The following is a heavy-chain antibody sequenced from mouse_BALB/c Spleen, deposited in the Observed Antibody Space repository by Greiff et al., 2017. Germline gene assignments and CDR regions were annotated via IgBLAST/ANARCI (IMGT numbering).Heavy chain of an antibody. CDR2: INPGSGGT. V-gene: IGHV1-54*01. D-gene: IGHD2-4*01. CDR1: GYAFTNYL. Sequence: QVQLKESGAELVRPGTSVKVSCKASGYAFTNYLIEWVKQRPGQGLEWIGVINPGSGGTNYNEKFKGKATLTADNSSSTAYMQLSSLTSDDSAVYFCARSYYDYGPFAYWGQGTLVTVSA. J-gene: IGHJ3*01. CDR3: ARSYYDYGPFAY.